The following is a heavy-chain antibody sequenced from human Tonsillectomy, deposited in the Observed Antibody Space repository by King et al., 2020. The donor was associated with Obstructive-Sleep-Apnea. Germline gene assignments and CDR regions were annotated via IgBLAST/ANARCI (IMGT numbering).Heavy chain of an antibody. CDR3: ARSDTTRDCSGGSCYSDDYYYYGMDV. D-gene: IGHD2-15*01. Sequence: VQLVESGAEVKKPGESLKISCKGSGYSFTSYWIGWVRQMPGKGLEWMGIIYPGDSDTRYSPSFQGQVTNSADKSISTAYLQWSSLKASDTAMYYCARSDTTRDCSGGSCYSDDYYYYGMDVWGQGTTVTVSS. J-gene: IGHJ6*02. CDR2: IYPGDSDT. CDR1: GYSFTSYW. V-gene: IGHV5-51*01.